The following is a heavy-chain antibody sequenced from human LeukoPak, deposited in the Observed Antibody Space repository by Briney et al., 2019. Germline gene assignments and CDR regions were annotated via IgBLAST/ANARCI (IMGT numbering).Heavy chain of an antibody. CDR3: ARDRPGGGGASDY. CDR1: GYSISSGYY. Sequence: SEPLSLTCAVSGYSISSGYYWGWIRQPPGKGLEWIGTIYHSASTYYNPSLKSRVTMSVDTSKNQFSLKLSSVTAADTAVYYCARDRPGGGGASDYGGQGTLVTVSS. J-gene: IGHJ4*02. D-gene: IGHD2-15*01. CDR2: IYHSAST. V-gene: IGHV4-38-2*02.